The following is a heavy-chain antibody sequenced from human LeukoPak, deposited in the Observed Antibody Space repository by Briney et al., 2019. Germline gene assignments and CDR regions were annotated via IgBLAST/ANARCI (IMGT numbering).Heavy chain of an antibody. CDR3: ARAPYYSSSTFDP. Sequence: ASVKVSCKASGYTFTGYYMHWVRPAPGQGLEWMGWINPNSGGTNYAQKFQGRVTMTRDTSISTAYMELSRLRSDDTAVYYCARAPYYSSSTFDPWGQGTLVTVSS. V-gene: IGHV1-2*02. D-gene: IGHD6-13*01. J-gene: IGHJ5*02. CDR1: GYTFTGYY. CDR2: INPNSGGT.